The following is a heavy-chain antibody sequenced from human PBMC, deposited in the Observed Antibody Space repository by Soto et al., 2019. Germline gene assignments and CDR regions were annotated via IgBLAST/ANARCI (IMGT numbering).Heavy chain of an antibody. V-gene: IGHV1-18*04. CDR1: GYTFSNYG. Sequence: QVQLVQSGAEVKKPGASVKVSCKASGYTFSNYGIIWVRQAPGQGLEWMGWISAYNGKTYDAERLQGRVTMTTDTSTSTDYMELRRLRADDTAVYYCAREANCGSDCYSPAEYSHHWGQGTLVTVSS. J-gene: IGHJ1*01. CDR2: ISAYNGKT. CDR3: AREANCGSDCYSPAEYSHH. D-gene: IGHD2-21*02.